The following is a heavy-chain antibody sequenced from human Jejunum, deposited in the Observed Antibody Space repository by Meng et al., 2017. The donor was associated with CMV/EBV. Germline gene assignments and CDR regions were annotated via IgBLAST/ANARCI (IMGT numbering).Heavy chain of an antibody. Sequence: MHWVRQAPGQGLEWMGIINPSGGSTSYAQKLQGRVTMTRDTSTSTVYMELSSLRSEDTAVYYCARDRTLYHDFWSGNLNLKYYGMDVWGQGTTVTVSS. V-gene: IGHV1-46*01. D-gene: IGHD3-3*01. CDR3: ARDRTLYHDFWSGNLNLKYYGMDV. CDR2: INPSGGST. J-gene: IGHJ6*02.